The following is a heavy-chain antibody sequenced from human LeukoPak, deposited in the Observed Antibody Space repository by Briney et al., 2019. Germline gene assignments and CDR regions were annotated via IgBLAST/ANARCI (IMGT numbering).Heavy chain of an antibody. CDR3: VTSRGGPWGAFDI. J-gene: IGHJ3*02. CDR2: MYYSGTT. Sequence: SEALSLTCTVSGDSVGSYYWSWIRQPPGQGLEWIGSMYYSGTTNYNPSLKSRVTISVATSKNQFSLRLSSVTAADTAIYYCVTSRGGPWGAFDIWGQGTRVTVSS. D-gene: IGHD2-15*01. V-gene: IGHV4-59*08. CDR1: GDSVGSYY.